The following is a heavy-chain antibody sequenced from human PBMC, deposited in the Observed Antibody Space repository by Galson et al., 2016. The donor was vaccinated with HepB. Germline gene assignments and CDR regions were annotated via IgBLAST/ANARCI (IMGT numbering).Heavy chain of an antibody. J-gene: IGHJ4*02. CDR3: ARQFYHDFRSNYSERDEGAELLDS. D-gene: IGHD3-3*01. CDR2: ASYSGNT. CDR1: GGSISSNSSY. Sequence: SETLSLTCTVSGGSISSNSSYWGWIRQPPGKGLEWIGSASYSGNTYYNPSLKRRVTISVDTSKNQLSLKLSSVTAADTAVYYCARQFYHDFRSNYSERDEGAELLDSWGQGTLVTVSS. V-gene: IGHV4-39*01.